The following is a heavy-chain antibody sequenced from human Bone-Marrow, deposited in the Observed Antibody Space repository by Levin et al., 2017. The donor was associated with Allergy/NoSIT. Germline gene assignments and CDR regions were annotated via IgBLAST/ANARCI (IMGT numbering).Heavy chain of an antibody. D-gene: IGHD3-22*01. J-gene: IGHJ4*02. V-gene: IGHV3-23*01. CDR1: GFTFSNDV. CDR2: ISGSGGTT. Sequence: GESLKISCAASGFTFSNDVMGWVRQAPGKGLEWVSAISGSGGTTNYADSVKGRFTISRDNSKNTLDLQMSSLRAEDTAVYYCAKGHVYDTNGYSIFHYWGQGTLVTVSS. CDR3: AKGHVYDTNGYSIFHY.